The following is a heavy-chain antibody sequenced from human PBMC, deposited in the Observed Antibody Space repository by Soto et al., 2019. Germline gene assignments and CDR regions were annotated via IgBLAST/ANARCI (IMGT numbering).Heavy chain of an antibody. CDR1: GGTFSSYA. Sequence: GASVKVSCKASGGTFSSYAISWVRQAPGQGLEWMGGIIPIFGTANYAQKFQGRVTITADESTSTAYMELSSLRSEDTAVYYCATLDTAMVVYWGQGTLVTVSS. CDR3: ATLDTAMVVY. D-gene: IGHD5-18*01. V-gene: IGHV1-69*13. CDR2: IIPIFGTA. J-gene: IGHJ4*02.